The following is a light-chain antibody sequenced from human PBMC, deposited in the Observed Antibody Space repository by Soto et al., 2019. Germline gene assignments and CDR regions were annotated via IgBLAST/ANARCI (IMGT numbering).Light chain of an antibody. CDR1: RSISDW. J-gene: IGKJ1*01. V-gene: IGKV1-5*01. CDR2: DAS. CDR3: LQSSSHSWT. Sequence: IQISQSPSTLSPSVRDRVSITCRASRSISDWLAWYQQNPGKAPELLIFDASNLKSGVSSRFSGSGSGTEFTLTISRLQPDDVATYYCLQSSSHSWTFGQGTKVDIK.